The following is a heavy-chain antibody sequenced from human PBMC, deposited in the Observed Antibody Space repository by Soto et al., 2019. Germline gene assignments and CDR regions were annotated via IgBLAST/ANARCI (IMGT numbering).Heavy chain of an antibody. J-gene: IGHJ6*02. CDR1: GFTFSSYS. D-gene: IGHD6-19*01. Sequence: GGSLRLSCAASGFTFSSYSMNWVRQAPGKGLEWVSYISSSSSTIYYADSVKGRFTISRDNAKNSLYLQMNSLRDEDTAVYYCAGDQGEDSSGWYVLGYYYYYGMDVWGQGTTVTVSS. CDR2: ISSSSSTI. V-gene: IGHV3-48*02. CDR3: AGDQGEDSSGWYVLGYYYYYGMDV.